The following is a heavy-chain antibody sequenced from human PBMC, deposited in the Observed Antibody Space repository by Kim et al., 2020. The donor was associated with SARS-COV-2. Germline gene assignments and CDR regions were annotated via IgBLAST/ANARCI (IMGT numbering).Heavy chain of an antibody. CDR1: GGSFSGYY. J-gene: IGHJ1*01. D-gene: IGHD6-19*01. Sequence: SETLSLTCAVYGGSFSGYYWSWIRQPPGKGLEWIGEINHSGSTNYNPSLKSRVTISVDTSKNQFSLKLSSVTAADTAVYYCARGQRFHSSGWPTPGEYFQHWGQGTLVTVSS. V-gene: IGHV4-34*01. CDR3: ARGQRFHSSGWPTPGEYFQH. CDR2: INHSGST.